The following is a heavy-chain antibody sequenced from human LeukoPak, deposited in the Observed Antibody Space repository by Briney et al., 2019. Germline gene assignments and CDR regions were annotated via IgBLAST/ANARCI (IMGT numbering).Heavy chain of an antibody. D-gene: IGHD2-2*01. CDR1: GFTFSSYS. V-gene: IGHV3-21*01. J-gene: IGHJ6*02. Sequence: GGSLRLSCAASGFTFSSYSMNWVRQAPGRGLEWVSSISSSSSYIYYADSVKGRFTISGDNAKNSLYLQMNSLRAEDTAVYYCARAAALYYYGMDVWGQGTTVTVSS. CDR2: ISSSSSYI. CDR3: ARAAALYYYGMDV.